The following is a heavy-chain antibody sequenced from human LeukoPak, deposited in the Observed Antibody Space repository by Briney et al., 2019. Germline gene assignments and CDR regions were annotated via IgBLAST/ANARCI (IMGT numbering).Heavy chain of an antibody. V-gene: IGHV3-30*18. CDR1: GFTFSSYS. CDR3: AKEPRRGGSVY. Sequence: GGSLRLSCAASGFTFSSYSMHWVRQAPGKGLEWVAVISYDGSNKYYADSVKGRFTISRDNSKNTLYLQMNSLRAEDTAVYYCAKEPRRGGSVYWGQGTLVTVS. D-gene: IGHD3-16*01. J-gene: IGHJ4*02. CDR2: ISYDGSNK.